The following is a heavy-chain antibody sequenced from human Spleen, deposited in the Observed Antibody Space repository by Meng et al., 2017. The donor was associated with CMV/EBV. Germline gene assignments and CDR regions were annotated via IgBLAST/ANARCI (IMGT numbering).Heavy chain of an antibody. CDR3: ARGEYYDFWSGYHNWFDP. J-gene: IGHJ5*02. CDR1: TFTGYY. V-gene: IGHV1-2*02. CDR2: INPNSGGT. D-gene: IGHD3-3*01. Sequence: TFTGYYMHWVRQAAGQGLEWMGWINPNSGGTNYAQKFQSRVTMTRDTSISTAYMELSRLRSDDTAVYYCARGEYYDFWSGYHNWFDPWGQGTLVTVSS.